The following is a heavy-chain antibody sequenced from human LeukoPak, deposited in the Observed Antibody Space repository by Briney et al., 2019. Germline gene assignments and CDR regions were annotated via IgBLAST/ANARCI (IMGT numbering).Heavy chain of an antibody. CDR2: LYYSGST. CDR1: GGSIISSSYS. J-gene: IGHJ6*03. Sequence: SETLSLTCTLTGGSIISSSYSWGWVRQPPEKGLEWIGRLYYSGSTYYNPSLRSRVTISVDTSKNQFSLKLNSVTVADTAVYYCARHFGQYSSSSHRYYYYTDVWGKGTTVTISS. V-gene: IGHV4-39*07. D-gene: IGHD6-13*01. CDR3: ARHFGQYSSSSHRYYYYTDV.